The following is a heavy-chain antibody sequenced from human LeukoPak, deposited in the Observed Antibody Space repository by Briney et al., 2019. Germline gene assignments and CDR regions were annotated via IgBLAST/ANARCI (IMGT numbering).Heavy chain of an antibody. Sequence: GESLKISCKGSGYSFTSYWIGWVRQMPGKGLEWMGIIYPGDSDTRYSPSFQGQVTISADKSISTAYLQWSSLKASDTAMYYCARCGSSPGLGYYGMDVWGQGTTVTVSS. CDR2: IYPGDSDT. D-gene: IGHD6-13*01. CDR1: GYSFTSYW. J-gene: IGHJ6*02. V-gene: IGHV5-51*01. CDR3: ARCGSSPGLGYYGMDV.